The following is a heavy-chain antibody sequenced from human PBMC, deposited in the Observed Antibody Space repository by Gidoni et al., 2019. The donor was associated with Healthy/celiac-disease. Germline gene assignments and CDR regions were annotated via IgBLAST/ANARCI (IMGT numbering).Heavy chain of an antibody. CDR3: ARGEGPVYDILTGFYGYGMDV. D-gene: IGHD3-9*01. CDR2: IWYDGSNK. CDR1: GFTFSSYG. V-gene: IGHV3-33*01. Sequence: QVQLVESGGGVVQPGRSLRLSCAASGFTFSSYGMHWVRQAPGKGLEWVAVIWYDGSNKYYADSVKGRFTISRDNSKNTLYLQMNSLRAEDTAVYYCARGEGPVYDILTGFYGYGMDVWGQGTTVTVSS. J-gene: IGHJ6*02.